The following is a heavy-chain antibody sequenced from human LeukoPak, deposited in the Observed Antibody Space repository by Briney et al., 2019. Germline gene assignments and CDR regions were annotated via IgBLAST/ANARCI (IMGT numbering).Heavy chain of an antibody. CDR2: FHHSGTT. J-gene: IGHJ6*04. Sequence: SETLSLTCAVSGVSISSYYWSWIRQPPGKGLEWIAFFHHSGTTNYNPSLNSRVSISLDTSKNQFSLKLTSVTAADTAVYYCATRDVWAKGTTVTVSS. V-gene: IGHV4-59*01. CDR3: ATRDV. CDR1: GVSISSYY.